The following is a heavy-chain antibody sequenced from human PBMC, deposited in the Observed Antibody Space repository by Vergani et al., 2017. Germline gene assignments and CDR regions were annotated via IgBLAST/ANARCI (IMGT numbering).Heavy chain of an antibody. D-gene: IGHD3-10*01. CDR2: IYNSGTG. CDR1: GDSIISRSYY. V-gene: IGHV4-39*01. CDR3: ASGNYYSDSTSHFRGRYFDV. J-gene: IGHJ2*01. Sequence: QMQLQESGPGLVKASETLSLTCTVSGDSIISRSYYWGWIRQPPGKGLEWIGSIYNSGTGDSSSSLKSRVTISADTSKNQFPLRLTSVTAADTAGYYCASGNYYSDSTSHFRGRYFDVWGRGTLVTVPS.